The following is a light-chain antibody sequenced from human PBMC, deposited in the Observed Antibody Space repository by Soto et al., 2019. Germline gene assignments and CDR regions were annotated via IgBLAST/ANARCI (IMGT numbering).Light chain of an antibody. Sequence: QSVLTQPPSVSGAPGQRVTISCTGSGSNIGAGFDVHWYQQLPRTSPKLLVYGNSNRPSGVPDRFSGSKSGTSASLAITGLQAEGEADYYCQSYDGGLSAYVFGGGTKVTVL. CDR3: QSYDGGLSAYV. J-gene: IGLJ1*01. V-gene: IGLV1-40*01. CDR2: GNS. CDR1: GSNIGAGFD.